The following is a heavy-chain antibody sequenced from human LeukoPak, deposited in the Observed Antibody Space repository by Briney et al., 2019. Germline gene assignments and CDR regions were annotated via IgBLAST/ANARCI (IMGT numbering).Heavy chain of an antibody. CDR2: RNHSGST. CDR3: ASLYYYGSAQDAFDI. Sequence: TETLSLTCAVYGGSFSGYYWSWIRQPPGKGLEWIGERNHSGSTNYNPSLKSRVTISVDTSKNQFSLKLSSVTAADTAVYYCASLYYYGSAQDAFDIWGQGTMVTVSS. D-gene: IGHD3-10*01. CDR1: GGSFSGYY. J-gene: IGHJ3*02. V-gene: IGHV4-34*01.